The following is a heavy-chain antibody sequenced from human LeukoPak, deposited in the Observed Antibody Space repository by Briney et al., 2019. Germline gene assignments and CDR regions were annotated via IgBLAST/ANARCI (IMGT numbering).Heavy chain of an antibody. D-gene: IGHD3-22*01. Sequence: ASVKVSCKASGYTFTSYGVSWVRQAPGQGLEWMGWISGYNGNTNYAQKVQGRVTMTTDTSTSTAYMELRSLRSDDTAVYYCARGRAYYYDNSGIYHFDYWGRGTLVTVSS. V-gene: IGHV1-18*01. CDR1: GYTFTSYG. CDR3: ARGRAYYYDNSGIYHFDY. J-gene: IGHJ4*02. CDR2: ISGYNGNT.